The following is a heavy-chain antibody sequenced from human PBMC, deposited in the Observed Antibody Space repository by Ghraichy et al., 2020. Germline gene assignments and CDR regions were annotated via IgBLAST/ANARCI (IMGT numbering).Heavy chain of an antibody. V-gene: IGHV3-33*01. CDR1: GFTFSSYG. CDR2: IWYDGSNK. Sequence: GESLNISCVASGFTFSSYGMHWVRQAPGKGLEWVAVIWYDGSNKYYADSVKGRFTISRDNSKNTLYLQMNSLRAEDTAVYYCARDWGGYYDSSGLFNWGQGTLVTVSS. D-gene: IGHD3-22*01. J-gene: IGHJ4*02. CDR3: ARDWGGYYDSSGLFN.